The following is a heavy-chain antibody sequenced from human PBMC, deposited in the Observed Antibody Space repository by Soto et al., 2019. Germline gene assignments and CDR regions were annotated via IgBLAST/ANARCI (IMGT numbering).Heavy chain of an antibody. D-gene: IGHD5-12*01. V-gene: IGHV4-34*01. CDR2: INHSGST. CDR3: ARELVATSPSFDY. Sequence: SETLSLTCAVYGGSFSGYYWSWIRQPPGKGLEWIGEINHSGSTNYNPSLKSRVTISVDTSKNQFSLKLSSVTAADTAVYYCARELVATSPSFDYWGQGTLVTVSS. J-gene: IGHJ4*02. CDR1: GGSFSGYY.